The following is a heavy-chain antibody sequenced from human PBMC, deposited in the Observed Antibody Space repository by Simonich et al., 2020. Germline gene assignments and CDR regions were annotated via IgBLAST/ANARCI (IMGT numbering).Heavy chain of an antibody. D-gene: IGHD2-8*01. CDR1: GGSISSSSYY. CDR3: ARQRVLMVYAIDY. CDR2: IYYSGST. Sequence: QLQLQESGPGLVKPSETLSLTCTVSGGSISSSSYYWGWIRQPPEKGLEWIGSIYYSGSTYYNPSLKSRVTISVDTSKTQFSLKLSSVTAADTAVYYCARQRVLMVYAIDYWGQGTLVTVSS. V-gene: IGHV4-39*01. J-gene: IGHJ4*02.